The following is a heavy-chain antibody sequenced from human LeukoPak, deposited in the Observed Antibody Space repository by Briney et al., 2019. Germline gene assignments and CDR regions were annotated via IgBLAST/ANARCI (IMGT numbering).Heavy chain of an antibody. Sequence: PGESLKISCKGSGCKFTNYWIGWVRQMPGKGLEWMGIIYPGDSDTRYSPSFQGQVTISADKSISTAYLQWSSLKASDTAMYYCARRAVYYYGSGTERDYYYYYMDVWGKGTTVTVSS. V-gene: IGHV5-51*01. CDR3: ARRAVYYYGSGTERDYYYYYMDV. D-gene: IGHD3-10*01. CDR1: GCKFTNYW. J-gene: IGHJ6*03. CDR2: IYPGDSDT.